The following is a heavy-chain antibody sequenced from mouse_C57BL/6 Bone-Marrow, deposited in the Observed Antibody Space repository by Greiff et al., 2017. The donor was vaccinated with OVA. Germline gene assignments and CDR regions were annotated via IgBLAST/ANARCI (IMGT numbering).Heavy chain of an antibody. V-gene: IGHV1-72*01. CDR3: ASCKGDDMDY. Sequence: QVQLQQPGAELVKPGASVKLSCTASGYTFTSYWMHWVKQRPVQGLEWIGRIDPNSGGTKYSEKFKSKATLTVDKPSSTAYMQLSSLTSEDSAVYYCASCKGDDMDYWGQGTTVTVSS. J-gene: IGHJ4*01. CDR1: GYTFTSYW. CDR2: IDPNSGGT.